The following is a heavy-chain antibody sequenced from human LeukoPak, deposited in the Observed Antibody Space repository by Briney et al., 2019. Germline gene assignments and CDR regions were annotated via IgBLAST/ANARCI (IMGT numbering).Heavy chain of an antibody. J-gene: IGHJ4*02. V-gene: IGHV3-23*01. CDR3: AKDQRKGYCSSTSCYHSVRLFDY. CDR2: ISGSGGST. CDR1: GFTFSSYA. Sequence: PGGSLRLSCGASGFTFSSYAMSWVRQAPGKGLEWVSAISGSGGSTYYADSVKGRFTISRDNSKNTLYLQMNSLRAEDTAVYYCAKDQRKGYCSSTSCYHSVRLFDYWGQGTLVTVSS. D-gene: IGHD2-2*01.